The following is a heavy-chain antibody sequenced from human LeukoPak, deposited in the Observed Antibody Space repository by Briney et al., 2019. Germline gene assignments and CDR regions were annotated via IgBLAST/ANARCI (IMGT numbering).Heavy chain of an antibody. Sequence: PSETLSLTCAVYGGSFSGYYWSWIRQPPGKGLEWIGEINHSGSTNYNPSLKSRVTISVDTSKNQFSLKLSSVTAADTAVYYCARGQGYCSGGSCSTGSYWGQGTLVTVSS. CDR3: ARGQGYCSGGSCSTGSY. D-gene: IGHD2-15*01. V-gene: IGHV4-34*01. J-gene: IGHJ4*02. CDR1: GGSFSGYY. CDR2: INHSGST.